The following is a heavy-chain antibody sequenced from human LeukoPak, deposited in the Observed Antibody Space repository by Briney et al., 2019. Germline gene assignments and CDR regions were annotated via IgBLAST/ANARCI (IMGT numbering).Heavy chain of an antibody. V-gene: IGHV3-64D*06. J-gene: IGHJ4*02. CDR3: VRGQGRWLQCFDY. CDR1: GFTFSSYG. Sequence: PGGSLRLSCAASGFTFSSYGIHWVRQAPGKGLDYVSAISSNGGSTYYADSVKGRFTISRDNSKNTLYLQMSSLRAEDTAVYYCVRGQGRWLQCFDYWGQGTLVTVSS. D-gene: IGHD5-24*01. CDR2: ISSNGGST.